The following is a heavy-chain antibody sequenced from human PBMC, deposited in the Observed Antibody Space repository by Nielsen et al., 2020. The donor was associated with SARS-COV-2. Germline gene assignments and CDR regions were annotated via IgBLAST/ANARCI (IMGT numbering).Heavy chain of an antibody. Sequence: GGSLRPSCAASGLTVSRNYMHWVRQAPGKGLEWVSVIYTDGDTYYADSVKGRFTISRDNSKNTLYLQMNTLRAEDTAVYYCARDSNWKFDYWGQGTLVTVSS. CDR3: ARDSNWKFDY. D-gene: IGHD1-20*01. J-gene: IGHJ4*02. CDR2: IYTDGDT. V-gene: IGHV3-66*01. CDR1: GLTVSRNY.